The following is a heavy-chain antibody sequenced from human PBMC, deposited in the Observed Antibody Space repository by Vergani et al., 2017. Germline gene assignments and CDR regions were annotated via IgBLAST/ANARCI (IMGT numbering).Heavy chain of an antibody. CDR2: ISWNSGSI. CDR3: AKDIGDDGSGFDY. J-gene: IGHJ4*02. D-gene: IGHD3-10*01. CDR1: GFTFSSYA. Sequence: VQLVESGGGVVQPGRSLRLSCAASGFTFSSYAMHWVRQAPGKGLEWVSGISWNSGSIGYADSVKGRFTISRDNAKNSLYLQMNSLRAEDTALYYCAKDIGDDGSGFDYWGQGTLVTVSS. V-gene: IGHV3-9*01.